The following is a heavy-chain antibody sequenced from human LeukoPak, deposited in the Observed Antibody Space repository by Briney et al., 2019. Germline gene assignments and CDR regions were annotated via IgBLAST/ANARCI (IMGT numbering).Heavy chain of an antibody. CDR3: ARARVILEWLPYFDY. V-gene: IGHV4-34*01. CDR2: INHSGST. J-gene: IGHJ4*02. CDR1: GGSFSGYY. D-gene: IGHD3-3*01. Sequence: SETLSLTCAVYGGSFSGYYWSWIRQPPGKGLEWIGEINHSGSTNYNPSLKSRATISVDTSKNQFSLKLSSVTAADTAVYYCARARVILEWLPYFDYWGQGTLVTVSS.